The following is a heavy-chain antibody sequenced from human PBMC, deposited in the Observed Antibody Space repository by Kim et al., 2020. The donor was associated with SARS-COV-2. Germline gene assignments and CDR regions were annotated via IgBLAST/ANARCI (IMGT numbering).Heavy chain of an antibody. V-gene: IGHV3-11*01. J-gene: IGHJ4*02. Sequence: AASVKSRFTISKDNPKNSLYLQMTSLRAEDTALYYCARIPGGSSSWYYFDRWGQGTLVTVSS. D-gene: IGHD6-13*01. CDR3: ARIPGGSSSWYYFDR.